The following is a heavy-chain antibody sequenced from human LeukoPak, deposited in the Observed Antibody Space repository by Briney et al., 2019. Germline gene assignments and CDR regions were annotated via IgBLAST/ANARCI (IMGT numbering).Heavy chain of an antibody. CDR1: GFTFSTYW. V-gene: IGHV3-7*01. J-gene: IGHJ4*02. D-gene: IGHD4-11*01. CDR2: IKGDGSVI. Sequence: GGSLRLSCSPSGFTFSTYWMSWVRQTPEKGLEWVANIKGDGSVINYAESVNGRFTISRDNAKNSLSLQMNGLTDDDTGLYYCAREGLPYSRDYWGQGTLVTVSS. CDR3: AREGLPYSRDY.